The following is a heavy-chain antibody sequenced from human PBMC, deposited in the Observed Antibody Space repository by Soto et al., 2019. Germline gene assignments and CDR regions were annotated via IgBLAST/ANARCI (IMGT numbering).Heavy chain of an antibody. Sequence: SETLSLTCTVSGGSISSSSYYWGWIRQPPGKGLEWIGSIYYSGSTYCNPSLKSRVTISVDTSKNQFSLKLSSVTAADTAVYYCARHSSGWYFDYYYGMDVWGQGTTVTV. CDR2: IYYSGST. CDR3: ARHSSGWYFDYYYGMDV. V-gene: IGHV4-39*01. CDR1: GGSISSSSYY. J-gene: IGHJ6*02. D-gene: IGHD6-19*01.